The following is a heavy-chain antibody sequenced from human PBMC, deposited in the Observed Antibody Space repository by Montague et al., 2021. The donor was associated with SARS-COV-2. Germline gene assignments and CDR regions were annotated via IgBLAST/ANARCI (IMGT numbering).Heavy chain of an antibody. Sequence: ETLSLTCAVYGGSFSGYYWSWIRQPPGKGLEWIGEVNHSGSTNYNPSLKSRVTISVDTSKNQFSLKMNSVSAADTAVYYCARGQVTIFGVLIMLPAAGALDIWGRGTMVSASS. V-gene: IGHV4-34*01. CDR2: VNHSGST. D-gene: IGHD3-3*01. J-gene: IGHJ3*02. CDR1: GGSFSGYY. CDR3: ARGQVTIFGVLIMLPAAGALDI.